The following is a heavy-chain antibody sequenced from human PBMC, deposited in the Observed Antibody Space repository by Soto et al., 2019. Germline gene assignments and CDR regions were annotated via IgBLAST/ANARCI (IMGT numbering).Heavy chain of an antibody. CDR1: GYSFAGYW. Sequence: PGESLKISCKGSGYSFAGYWITWVRQKPGKGLEWMGRTDPSDSQTYYSPSFRGHVTISVTKSITTVFLQWSSLRASDTAMYYCARQIYDSDTGPNFQYYFDSWGQGTPVTVS. V-gene: IGHV5-10-1*01. CDR2: TDPSDSQT. J-gene: IGHJ4*02. D-gene: IGHD3-22*01. CDR3: ARQIYDSDTGPNFQYYFDS.